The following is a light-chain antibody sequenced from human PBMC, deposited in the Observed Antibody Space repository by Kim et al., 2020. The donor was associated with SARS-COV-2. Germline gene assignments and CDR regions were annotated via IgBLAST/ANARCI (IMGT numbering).Light chain of an antibody. CDR2: GVT. CDR1: GRDVDGYAS. J-gene: IGLJ2*01. V-gene: IGLV2-14*03. CDR3: SSYTSGNTLVI. Sequence: QSITISCTGTGRDVDGYASVSWCQQHPGKAPKLIIYGVTNRPSGVSTRYSGAKSGNTASLTISGLQAEDEADYYCSSYTSGNTLVIFGGGTQLTVL.